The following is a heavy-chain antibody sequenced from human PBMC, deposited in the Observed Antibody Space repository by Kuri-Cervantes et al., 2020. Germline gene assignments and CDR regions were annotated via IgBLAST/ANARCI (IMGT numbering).Heavy chain of an antibody. D-gene: IGHD3-9*01. Sequence: GGSLRLSCAVSGGSISSYYWSWIRQPPGKGLEWVANIKQDGSEKYYVDSVKGRFTISRDNAKNSLYLQMNSLRAEDTAVYYCARGRRYFDWLFGGYGMDVWGQGTTVTVSS. CDR1: GGSISSYY. V-gene: IGHV3-7*01. CDR2: IKQDGSEK. J-gene: IGHJ6*02. CDR3: ARGRRYFDWLFGGYGMDV.